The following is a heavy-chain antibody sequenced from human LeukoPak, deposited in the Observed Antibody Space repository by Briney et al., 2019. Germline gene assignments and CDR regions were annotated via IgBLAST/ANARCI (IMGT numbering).Heavy chain of an antibody. D-gene: IGHD2-21*01. J-gene: IGHJ4*02. V-gene: IGHV4-4*02. Sequence: SETLSLTCAVSIDSTNGNYWSWVGQSPGKGLEWIGEVHRSGSTNYKPSLKRRVTISIDRSKDQIPLDLTSVTAADTAVYYCARELLNAPTPGAYWGQGILVTVSS. CDR1: IDSTNGNY. CDR2: VHRSGST. CDR3: ARELLNAPTPGAY.